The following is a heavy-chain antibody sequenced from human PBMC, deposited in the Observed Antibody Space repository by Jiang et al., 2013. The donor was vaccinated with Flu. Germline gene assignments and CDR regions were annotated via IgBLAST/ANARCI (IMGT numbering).Heavy chain of an antibody. CDR2: ITPIFGTA. CDR1: GGTFSSHA. J-gene: IGHJ4*02. Sequence: AEVKKPGSSVKVSCKASGGTFSSHAISWLRQAPGQGLQWMGGITPIFGTANYAQKFQGRVTITADKSTSTAYMELSSLRSEDTAVYYCARASSDCSSISCPFDYWGQGTLVTVSS. CDR3: ARASSDCSSISCPFDY. V-gene: IGHV1-69*06. D-gene: IGHD2-2*01.